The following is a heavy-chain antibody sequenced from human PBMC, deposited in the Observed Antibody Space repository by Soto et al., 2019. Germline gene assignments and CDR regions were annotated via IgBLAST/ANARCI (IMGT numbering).Heavy chain of an antibody. V-gene: IGHV3-49*03. CDR1: GFTFGDYA. D-gene: IGHD3-10*01. CDR2: IRSKAYGGTT. CDR3: TRDGYYYGSGSYSGYYYGMDV. J-gene: IGHJ6*02. Sequence: HPGGSLRLSCTASGFTFGDYAMSWFRQAPGKGLEWVGFIRSKAYGGTTEYAASVKGRFTISRDDSKSIAYLQMNSLKTEDTAVYYCTRDGYYYGSGSYSGYYYGMDVWGQGTTVTVSS.